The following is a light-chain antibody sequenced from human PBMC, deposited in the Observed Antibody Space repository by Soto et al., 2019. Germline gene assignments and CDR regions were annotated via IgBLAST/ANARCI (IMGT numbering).Light chain of an antibody. V-gene: IGKV3-20*01. J-gene: IGKJ2*01. CDR3: QHYASSPPMYT. Sequence: EIVLTQSPGTLSLSPGERATLSCRASQSVSSNYLAWYQQRPGQAPRLLIYGTSSRATGIPDRFSGSGSGTDFTLIISRLEPEDFAVYFCQHYASSPPMYTFVQGTKLELK. CDR1: QSVSSNY. CDR2: GTS.